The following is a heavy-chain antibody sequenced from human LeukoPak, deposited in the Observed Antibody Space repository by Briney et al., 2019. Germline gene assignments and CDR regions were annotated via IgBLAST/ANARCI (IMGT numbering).Heavy chain of an antibody. CDR3: ARENQDFGVVSPFDP. CDR1: GFTFSSYS. V-gene: IGHV3-21*01. D-gene: IGHD3-3*01. CDR2: ISSSSYI. J-gene: IGHJ5*02. Sequence: KSGGSLRLSCAASGFTFSSYSMNWVRQAPGKGLEWVSSISSSSYIYYADSVKGLFTISRDNAKNSLYLQMNSLRAEDTAVYYCARENQDFGVVSPFDPWGQGTLVTVSS.